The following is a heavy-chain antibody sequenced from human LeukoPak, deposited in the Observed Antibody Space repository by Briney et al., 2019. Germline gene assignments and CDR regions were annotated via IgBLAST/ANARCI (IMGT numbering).Heavy chain of an antibody. CDR2: INAGNGNT. D-gene: IGHD6-13*01. Sequence: ASVKVCCKASGYTFTSYAMHWVRQAPGQRLEWMGWINAGNGNTKYSQKFQGRVTITRDTSASTAYMELSSLRSEDTAVYYCARDTRYSSSWFYFDYWGQGTLVTVSS. V-gene: IGHV1-3*01. J-gene: IGHJ4*02. CDR1: GYTFTSYA. CDR3: ARDTRYSSSWFYFDY.